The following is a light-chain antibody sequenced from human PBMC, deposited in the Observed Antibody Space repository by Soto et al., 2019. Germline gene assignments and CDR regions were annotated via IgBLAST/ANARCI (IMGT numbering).Light chain of an antibody. V-gene: IGLV2-8*01. CDR1: SKDVGDNDH. J-gene: IGLJ3*02. CDR2: EAN. Sequence: QAALTQPPSAYGSPGQSVTISCSGTSKDVGDNDHVSWYQQHPGKAPKLLISEANKRPSGVPDRFSCSKSGNTASLTVSGLRAEDEADYYCSSDTARGVFGGGTKLTVL. CDR3: SSDTARGV.